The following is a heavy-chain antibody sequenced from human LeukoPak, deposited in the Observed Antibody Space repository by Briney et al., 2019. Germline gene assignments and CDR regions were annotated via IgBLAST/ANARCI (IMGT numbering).Heavy chain of an antibody. Sequence: QTGGSLRLSCAASGFTFSNYWVSWVRQAAGKGLEWVANIKQDGSEKYHVDSVTGRFTISRDNAKNSLYLQMNNLRAEDTAVYYCARGLRYFYYYGMDVWGQGTTITVSS. CDR1: GFTFSNYW. V-gene: IGHV3-7*01. CDR3: ARGLRYFYYYGMDV. J-gene: IGHJ6*02. D-gene: IGHD3-9*01. CDR2: IKQDGSEK.